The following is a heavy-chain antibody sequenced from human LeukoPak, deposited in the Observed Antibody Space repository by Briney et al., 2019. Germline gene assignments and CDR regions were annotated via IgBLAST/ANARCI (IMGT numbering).Heavy chain of an antibody. CDR1: GFTFSNNA. V-gene: IGHV3-23*01. J-gene: IGHJ3*02. CDR2: ISGSGGST. D-gene: IGHD6-19*01. CDR3: ARGASVVAGNDNAFDI. Sequence: PGGSLRLYCAASGFTFSNNAMSWVRQAPGKGLEWVSAISGSGGSTYYADSGKGRFTTARDNSKNTLYLQMNSLRAEDTAVYYCARGASVVAGNDNAFDIWGQGTMVTVSS.